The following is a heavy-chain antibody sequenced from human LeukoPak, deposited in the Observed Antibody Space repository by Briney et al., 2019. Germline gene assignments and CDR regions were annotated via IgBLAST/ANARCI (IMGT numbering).Heavy chain of an antibody. CDR1: GFTFSSYT. J-gene: IGHJ3*02. D-gene: IGHD3-22*01. Sequence: GGSLRLSCAASGFTFSSYTMNWVREAPGKGVEWVSSISSSSFFIFYADSVKGRFPISRESAKTSLYLKMNSLRAEDTGVYYCARGGRGYEDAFDIWGQGTMVTVSS. V-gene: IGHV3-21*01. CDR3: ARGGRGYEDAFDI. CDR2: ISSSSFFI.